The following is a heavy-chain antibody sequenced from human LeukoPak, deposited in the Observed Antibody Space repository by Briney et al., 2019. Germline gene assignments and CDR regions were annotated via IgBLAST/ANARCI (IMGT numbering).Heavy chain of an antibody. Sequence: PGGSLRLSRAASGFTFSSYEMNWVRQAPGKGLEWVSYISSSGSTIYYADSVKGRFTISRDNAKNSLYLHMNSLRAEDTVFYYWARVGGMVGGAFDIWGQGTMVTVSS. CDR2: ISSSGSTI. J-gene: IGHJ3*02. D-gene: IGHD2-15*01. V-gene: IGHV3-48*03. CDR1: GFTFSSYE. CDR3: ARVGGMVGGAFDI.